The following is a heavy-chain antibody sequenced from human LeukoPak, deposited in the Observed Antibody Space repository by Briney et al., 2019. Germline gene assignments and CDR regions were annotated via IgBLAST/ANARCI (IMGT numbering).Heavy chain of an antibody. CDR1: GSTLAVYW. Sequence: GESLRISSKGSGSTLAVYWFAWVGRLPGKGLKWLGVIYPGDSDTRYGPSFQGQVTISADKSIRTTYPHGSVLRPSDPAIDYCARLVRATYIDRWAQGPLVSVSS. J-gene: IGHJ4*02. CDR3: ARLVRATYIDR. CDR2: IYPGDSDT. V-gene: IGHV5-51*01.